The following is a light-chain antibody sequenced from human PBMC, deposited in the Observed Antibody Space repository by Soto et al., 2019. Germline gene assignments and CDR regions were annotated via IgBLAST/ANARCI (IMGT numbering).Light chain of an antibody. CDR3: PQYGSSQWT. V-gene: IGKV3-20*01. Sequence: EIVLTQSPGTLSLSPGERATLSCRASQSVSSSDLAWYQQKPGQAPRLLIYGASSRATGIPDRFSGSGSGTDFTLTISRLEPEDFAVYYCPQYGSSQWTFGQGTKVEIK. CDR2: GAS. J-gene: IGKJ1*01. CDR1: QSVSSSD.